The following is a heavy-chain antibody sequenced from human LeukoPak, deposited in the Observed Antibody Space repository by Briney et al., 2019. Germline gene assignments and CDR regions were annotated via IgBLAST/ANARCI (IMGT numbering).Heavy chain of an antibody. D-gene: IGHD3-10*01. V-gene: IGHV3-9*01. CDR1: GFTFDDYA. Sequence: HTGGSLRLSCAASGFTFDDYAMHWVRQAPGKGLEWVSGISWNSGSIGYADSVKGRFTISRDNAKNSLYLQMNSLRAEDTAVYYCAKDHHYYGSGTYYVVQHWGQGTLVTVSS. CDR3: AKDHHYYGSGTYYVVQH. J-gene: IGHJ1*01. CDR2: ISWNSGSI.